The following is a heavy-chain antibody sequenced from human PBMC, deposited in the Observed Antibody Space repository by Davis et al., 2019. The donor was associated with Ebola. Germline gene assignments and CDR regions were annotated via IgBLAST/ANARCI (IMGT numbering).Heavy chain of an antibody. CDR3: ARGPAYSGIDY. D-gene: IGHD1-26*01. J-gene: IGHJ4*02. CDR2: INHSGRT. Sequence: SETLSLTCAVYGGSFSGYYWSWIRQPPGKGLEWIGEINHSGRTNYNPSLKSRVPISVDTSKNQFSLKLSSVTAADTAVYYCARGPAYSGIDYWGQGTLVTVSS. V-gene: IGHV4-34*01. CDR1: GGSFSGYY.